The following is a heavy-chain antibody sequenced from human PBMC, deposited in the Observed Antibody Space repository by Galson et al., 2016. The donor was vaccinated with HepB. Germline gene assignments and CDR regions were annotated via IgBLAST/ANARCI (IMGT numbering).Heavy chain of an antibody. CDR2: IFHTGDT. CDR1: GASISSRNW. V-gene: IGHV4-4*02. J-gene: IGHJ5*01. D-gene: IGHD3-16*01. CDR3: AKGERALGYDS. Sequence: SETLSLTCTISGASISSRNWWSWVRQSPEKGLEWIGEIFHTGDTKYNPSLESRVAMSLDKSKNQFFLNVNSVTAADTAMYFCAKGERALGYDSWGPGTRITVSS.